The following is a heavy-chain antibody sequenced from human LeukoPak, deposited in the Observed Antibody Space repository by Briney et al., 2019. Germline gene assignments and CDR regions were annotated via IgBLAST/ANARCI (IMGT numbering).Heavy chain of an antibody. CDR3: ARGGTTSLSGSFDY. V-gene: IGHV4-30-2*01. J-gene: IGHJ4*02. Sequence: SETLSPTCAVSGGSISSGGYSWSWIRQPPGKGLEWIGYIYHSGSTYYNPSLKSRVTISVDRSKNQFSLKLSSVTAADTAVYYCARGGTTSLSGSFDYWGQGTLVTVSS. CDR2: IYHSGST. CDR1: GGSISSGGYS. D-gene: IGHD1-7*01.